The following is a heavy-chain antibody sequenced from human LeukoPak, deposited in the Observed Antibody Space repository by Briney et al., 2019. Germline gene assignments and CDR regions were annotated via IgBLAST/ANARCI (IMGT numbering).Heavy chain of an antibody. CDR1: GFTFSSYG. CDR3: AKKSGSSSRLRIYYYYYMDV. D-gene: IGHD6-6*01. V-gene: IGHV3-30*02. Sequence: GGSLRLSCAASGFTFSSYGMHWVRQAPGKGLEWVAFIRYDGSNKYYADSVKGRFTISRDNSKNTLYLQMNSLRAEDTAVYYCAKKSGSSSRLRIYYYYYMDVWRKGTTVTVSS. CDR2: IRYDGSNK. J-gene: IGHJ6*03.